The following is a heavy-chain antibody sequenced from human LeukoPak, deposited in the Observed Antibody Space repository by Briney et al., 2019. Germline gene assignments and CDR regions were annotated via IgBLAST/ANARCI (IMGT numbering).Heavy chain of an antibody. Sequence: GGSLRLSCAASGFTFSSYGMHWVRQAPGKGLEWVAVISYDGSNKYYADSVKGRFTISRDNSKNTLYLQMNSLRAEDTAVYYCAKAWSGTVGFDIWGQGTVVTVSS. V-gene: IGHV3-30*18. D-gene: IGHD3/OR15-3a*01. CDR3: AKAWSGTVGFDI. J-gene: IGHJ3*02. CDR2: ISYDGSNK. CDR1: GFTFSSYG.